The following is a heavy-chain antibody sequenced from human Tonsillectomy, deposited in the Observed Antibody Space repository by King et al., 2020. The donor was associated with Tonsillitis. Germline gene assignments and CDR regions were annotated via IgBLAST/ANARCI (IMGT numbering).Heavy chain of an antibody. D-gene: IGHD3-16*02. CDR3: AGGYTYFDY. Sequence: VQLVESGGGFVQPGGSLRLSCTASGFTFSTYSMNWVRQAPGKGLEWVSYISSSSSTIFYADSVKGRFTISSDSAKNSLYLQMNSLRAEDTAVYYCAGGYTYFDYWGQGTLVTVSS. V-gene: IGHV3-48*01. CDR2: ISSSSSTI. CDR1: GFTFSTYS. J-gene: IGHJ4*02.